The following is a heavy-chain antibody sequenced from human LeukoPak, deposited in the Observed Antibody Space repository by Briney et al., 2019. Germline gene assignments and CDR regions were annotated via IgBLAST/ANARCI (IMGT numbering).Heavy chain of an antibody. CDR2: ISYDGGNK. J-gene: IGHJ4*02. Sequence: PGGSLRLSCAASGFTFSSYGMNWVRQAPGKGLEWVAIISYDGGNKYYVDSVKGRFTISRDNSKNTLYLQMNSLRAEDTALYYCAKASNGFFDYWGQGTLVTVSS. CDR1: GFTFSSYG. CDR3: AKASNGFFDY. D-gene: IGHD2-8*01. V-gene: IGHV3-30*18.